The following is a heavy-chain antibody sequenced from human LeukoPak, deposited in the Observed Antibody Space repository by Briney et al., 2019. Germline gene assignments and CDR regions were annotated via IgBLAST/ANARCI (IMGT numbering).Heavy chain of an antibody. Sequence: GGSLRLSCAASGFTFSSYAMSWVRQAPGKGLEWVSAISGSGGSTGYADSVKGRLTISRDNPKNTLYLQMNSLRVEDTAVYYCAKAPVGQCSGGSCYPFDYWGQGTLVTVSS. CDR3: AKAPVGQCSGGSCYPFDY. V-gene: IGHV3-23*01. CDR1: GFTFSSYA. CDR2: ISGSGGST. D-gene: IGHD2-15*01. J-gene: IGHJ4*02.